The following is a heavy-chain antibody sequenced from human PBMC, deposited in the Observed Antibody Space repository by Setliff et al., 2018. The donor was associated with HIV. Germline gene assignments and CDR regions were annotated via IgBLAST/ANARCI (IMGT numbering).Heavy chain of an antibody. V-gene: IGHV4-39*01. CDR1: GGSISSISYY. D-gene: IGHD6-19*01. Sequence: SETLSLTCTVSGGSISSISYYWGWIRQPPGKGLEWIGSIYYSGSTYYNPSLKSRVTISVDTSKNQFSLKLSSVTAADTAVYYCASPASGGSSGQYHYWGQGTLVTVSS. J-gene: IGHJ4*02. CDR2: IYYSGST. CDR3: ASPASGGSSGQYHY.